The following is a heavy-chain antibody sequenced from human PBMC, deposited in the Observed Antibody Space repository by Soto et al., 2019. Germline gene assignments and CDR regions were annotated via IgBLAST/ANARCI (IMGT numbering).Heavy chain of an antibody. D-gene: IGHD3-22*01. CDR2: IYYSGST. CDR3: AQLRDSSGYYRY. J-gene: IGHJ4*02. CDR1: GGSISSGGYY. V-gene: IGHV4-31*03. Sequence: SETLSLTCTVSGGSISSGGYYWSWIRQHPGKGLEWIGYIYYSGSTYYNPSLKSRVTISVDTSKNQFALKLSSVTAADTAVYYRAQLRDSSGYYRYWGQGTLVTVSS.